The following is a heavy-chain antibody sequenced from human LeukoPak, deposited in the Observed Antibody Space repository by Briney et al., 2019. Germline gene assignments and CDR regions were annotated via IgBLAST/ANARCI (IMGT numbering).Heavy chain of an antibody. Sequence: SETLSLTCAVYGGSFSGYYWSWIRQPPGKGLEWIGEISHSGSTNYNPSLKSRVTISVDTSKNQFSLKLSSVTAADTAVYYCARGVEMATSWGQGTLVTVSS. J-gene: IGHJ5*02. CDR2: ISHSGST. V-gene: IGHV4-34*01. CDR3: ARGVEMATS. D-gene: IGHD5-24*01. CDR1: GGSFSGYY.